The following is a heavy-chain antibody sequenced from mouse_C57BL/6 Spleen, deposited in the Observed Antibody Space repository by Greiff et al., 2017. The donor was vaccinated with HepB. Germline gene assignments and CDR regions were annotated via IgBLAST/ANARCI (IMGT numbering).Heavy chain of an antibody. CDR2: ISDGGSYT. D-gene: IGHD1-1*01. V-gene: IGHV5-4*03. CDR3: ARVAIYFYFDY. J-gene: IGHJ2*01. Sequence: EVKLQESGGGLVKPGGSLKLSCAASGFTFSSYAMSWVRQTPEKRLEWVATISDGGSYTYYPDNVKGRFTISRDNAKNNLYLQMSHLKSEDTAMYYCARVAIYFYFDYWGQGTTLTVSS. CDR1: GFTFSSYA.